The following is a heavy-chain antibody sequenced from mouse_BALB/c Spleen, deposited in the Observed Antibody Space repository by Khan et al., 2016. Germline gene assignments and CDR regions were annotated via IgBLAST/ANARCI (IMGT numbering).Heavy chain of an antibody. CDR3: TTGFAY. J-gene: IGHJ3*01. CDR1: GFTFSNYW. CDR2: IRLKSNNYAT. Sequence: EVKLEESGGGLVQPGGSMKLSCVASGFTFSNYWMNWVRQSPEKGLEWVAEIRLKSNNYATHYAESVQGRFTISRDDSKSSVYLQMNNVRAEDTGIYYCTTGFAYWGQGTLVTVAA. V-gene: IGHV6-6*02.